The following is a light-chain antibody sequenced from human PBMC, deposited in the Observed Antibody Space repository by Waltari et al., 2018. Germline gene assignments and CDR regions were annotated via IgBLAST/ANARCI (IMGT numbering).Light chain of an antibody. CDR3: LQLNGYPRT. CDR2: RAS. J-gene: IGKJ1*01. V-gene: IGKV1-9*01. CDR1: QDISSN. Sequence: DIHFTQSPFFLSASVGDRVTITCRASQDISSNLAWYQQKPGKAPKLLIYRASTLQSGVPSRFSGSESGTEFTLTISSLQSEDFATYSCLQLNGYPRTFGQGTKVEVK.